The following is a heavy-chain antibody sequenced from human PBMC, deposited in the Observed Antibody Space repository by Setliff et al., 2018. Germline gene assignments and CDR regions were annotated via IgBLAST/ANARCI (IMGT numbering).Heavy chain of an antibody. CDR1: GASISSNY. V-gene: IGHV4-59*01. CDR3: TSTARGRMNITSRAGSFDS. J-gene: IGHJ4*02. CDR2: IYYNGTT. Sequence: SETLSLTCSVSGASISSNYWSWIRQSPGKGLEWIGYIYYNGTTRYSPSLKSRVTISVDTSKNQFSLRLTSVTAADTAVYYCTSTARGRMNITSRAGSFDSWGQGTLVTVSS. D-gene: IGHD1-20*01.